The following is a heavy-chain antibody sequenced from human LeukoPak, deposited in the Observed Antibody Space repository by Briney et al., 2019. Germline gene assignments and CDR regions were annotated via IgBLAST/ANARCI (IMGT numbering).Heavy chain of an antibody. V-gene: IGHV4-34*01. Sequence: SETLSLTCAVYGGSFSGYYWGWIRQPPGKGLEWIGSIYYSGSTYYNPSLKSRVTISVDTSKNQFSLKLSSVTAADTAVHYCARLKVTAWDYYFDYWGQGTLVTVSS. CDR2: IYYSGST. J-gene: IGHJ4*02. D-gene: IGHD1-26*01. CDR1: GGSFSGYY. CDR3: ARLKVTAWDYYFDY.